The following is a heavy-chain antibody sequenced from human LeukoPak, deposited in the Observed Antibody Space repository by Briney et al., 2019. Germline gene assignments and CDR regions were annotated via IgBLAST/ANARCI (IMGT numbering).Heavy chain of an antibody. V-gene: IGHV4-39*07. Sequence: SETLSLTCTVSGGSINSGDYYWVWIRQPPGKGLEWIGSIYYSGSTYYNPSLKSRVTISVDTSKNQFSLKLSSVTAADTAVYYCARGRPRTNYYDSSGLSPFFDYWGQGTLVTVSS. CDR3: ARGRPRTNYYDSSGLSPFFDY. CDR1: GGSINSGDYY. D-gene: IGHD3-22*01. CDR2: IYYSGST. J-gene: IGHJ4*02.